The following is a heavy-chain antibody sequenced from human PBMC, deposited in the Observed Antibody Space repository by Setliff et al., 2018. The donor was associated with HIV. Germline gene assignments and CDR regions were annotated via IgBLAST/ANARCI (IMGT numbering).Heavy chain of an antibody. CDR2: ISSISTTT. CDR3: ARPHYYDSNGYYQAFDN. CDR1: GFTFSDYS. J-gene: IGHJ4*02. V-gene: IGHV3-48*01. D-gene: IGHD3-22*01. Sequence: GGSLRLSCEASGFTFSDYSMNWVRQAPGKGLEWISYISSISTTTHYADSVKGRFTITRDNAKDSLYLQMSSLRAEDTAVYFCARPHYYDSNGYYQAFDNWGQGTPVTVSS.